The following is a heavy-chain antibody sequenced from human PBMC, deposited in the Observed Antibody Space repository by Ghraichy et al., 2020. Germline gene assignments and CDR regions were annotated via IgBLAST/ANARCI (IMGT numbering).Heavy chain of an antibody. CDR2: IYYSGST. J-gene: IGHJ1*01. CDR3: ARGGVVAAASFQH. CDR1: GGSISSGCYY. D-gene: IGHD2-15*01. Sequence: SETLSLTCTVSGGSISSGCYYWSWIRQHPGKGLEWIGYIYYSGSTYYNPSLKSRVTISVDTSKNQFSLKLSSVTAADTAVYYCARGGVVAAASFQHWGQGTLVTVSS. V-gene: IGHV4-31*03.